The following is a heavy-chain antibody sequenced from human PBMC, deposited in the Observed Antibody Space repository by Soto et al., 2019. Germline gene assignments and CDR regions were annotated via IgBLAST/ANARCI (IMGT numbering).Heavy chain of an antibody. CDR2: ISGSGEST. CDR3: ARDKSWWFGESQLPYFDY. J-gene: IGHJ4*02. D-gene: IGHD3-10*01. V-gene: IGHV3-23*01. Sequence: GGSLRLSCAASGFTFSAYAMSWVRQAPGRGLEWVSPISGSGESTYYADSVKGRFTISRDNSKNSLYLQMNSLRAEDTAVYYCARDKSWWFGESQLPYFDYWGQGTLVTVSS. CDR1: GFTFSAYA.